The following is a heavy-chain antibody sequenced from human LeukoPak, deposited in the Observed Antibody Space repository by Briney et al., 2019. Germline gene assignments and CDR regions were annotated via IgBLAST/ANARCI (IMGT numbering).Heavy chain of an antibody. CDR2: IYHSRST. J-gene: IGHJ3*02. D-gene: IGHD1-26*01. V-gene: IGHV4-4*02. Sequence: KLSETLSLTCAVSGGSISSSNWWSWVRQPPGKGLEWIGEIYHSRSTNYNPSLESRVTISVDKSKNQFSLKLSSVTAADTAVYYCARDKREPRYAFDIWGQGTMVTVSS. CDR3: ARDKREPRYAFDI. CDR1: GGSISSSNW.